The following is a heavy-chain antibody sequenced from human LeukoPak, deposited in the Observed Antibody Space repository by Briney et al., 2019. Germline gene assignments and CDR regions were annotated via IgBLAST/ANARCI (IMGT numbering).Heavy chain of an antibody. CDR2: ISYDRNNK. CDR1: GFTFSSYA. J-gene: IGHJ3*02. Sequence: GRSLRLSCAASGFTFSSYAMHWVRQAPGKGLEWVAVISYDRNNKYYADSVKGRFTISRDNSKNTLYLEMNSLRPEDTAVYYCAKAGITGAFDIWGQGTMVTVSS. V-gene: IGHV3-30-3*01. CDR3: AKAGITGAFDI. D-gene: IGHD1-14*01.